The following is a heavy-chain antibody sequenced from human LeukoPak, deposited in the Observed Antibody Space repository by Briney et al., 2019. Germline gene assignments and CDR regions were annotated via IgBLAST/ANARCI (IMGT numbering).Heavy chain of an antibody. CDR3: ARDPKWEGWNTEGRVMDV. V-gene: IGHV1-18*01. Sequence: ASVNVSCKASGYTFMKYGFSWVRQAPGQGLEWLGWISTYNGNTKYAEKFQGRVTMTTGTSTSTAYMELRSLRSDDTAVYHCARDPKWEGWNTEGRVMDVWGQGTTVTVSS. CDR2: ISTYNGNT. CDR1: GYTFMKYG. D-gene: IGHD1-26*01. J-gene: IGHJ6*02.